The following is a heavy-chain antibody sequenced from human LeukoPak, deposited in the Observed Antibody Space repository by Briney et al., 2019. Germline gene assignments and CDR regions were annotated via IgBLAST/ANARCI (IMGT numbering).Heavy chain of an antibody. V-gene: IGHV3-7*03. CDR2: IKLDGSEK. CDR3: ARDQYDTWSRRGNFDS. CDR1: GFTFSNFW. J-gene: IGHJ4*02. Sequence: PGGSLRLSCTASGFTFSNFWMGWVRQAPGKGLEWVANIKLDGSEKNYVDSVKGRFTISRDDTKNSLYLQMNSLRVEDSAVFYCARDQYDTWSRRGNFDSWGQGILVIVSS. D-gene: IGHD3-3*01.